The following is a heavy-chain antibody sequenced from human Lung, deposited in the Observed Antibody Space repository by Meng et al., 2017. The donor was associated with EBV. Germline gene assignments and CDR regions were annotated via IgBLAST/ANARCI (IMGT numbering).Heavy chain of an antibody. CDR1: GRSFRSSY. J-gene: IGHJ5*02. Sequence: QVELQPWGAGLLKPSVTPSLTCGVSGRSFRSSYWSWIRQPPGKGLEWIGQINYSGITNYNPSLKSRVTISVDTSKNQFSLSLNSVTAADTAVYYCARERDTRWFDPWGRGTLVTVSS. V-gene: IGHV4-34*01. D-gene: IGHD5-18*01. CDR3: ARERDTRWFDP. CDR2: INYSGIT.